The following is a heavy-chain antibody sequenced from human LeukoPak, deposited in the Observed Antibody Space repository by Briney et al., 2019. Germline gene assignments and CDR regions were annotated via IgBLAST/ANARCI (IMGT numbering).Heavy chain of an antibody. CDR2: IRGSGGNT. D-gene: IGHD5-24*01. J-gene: IGHJ4*02. CDR3: AKDEADGYTNYGDT. V-gene: IGHV3-23*01. CDR1: GFSIRTYY. Sequence: GGSLRLSCAASGFSIRTYYMSWVRQVPGKGLEWVSTIRGSGGNTYYADSVKGRFTISRDNSKNTLYLQMNTLRAEDTALYYCAKDEADGYTNYGDTWGQGTLVTVSS.